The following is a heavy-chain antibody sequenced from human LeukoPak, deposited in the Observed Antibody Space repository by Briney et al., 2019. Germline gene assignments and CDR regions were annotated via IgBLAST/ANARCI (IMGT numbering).Heavy chain of an antibody. V-gene: IGHV1-2*06. CDR1: GYTFTGYY. D-gene: IGHD7-27*01. CDR2: INPNSGGT. CDR3: ARTLLTGDGGDFDY. J-gene: IGHJ4*02. Sequence: ASVKVSCKASGYTFTGYYMHWVRQAPGQGLEWMGRINPNSGGTNYAQEFQGRVTITRDTSISTAYMDLSRMRSDDTAVYYCARTLLTGDGGDFDYWGQGTLVTVSS.